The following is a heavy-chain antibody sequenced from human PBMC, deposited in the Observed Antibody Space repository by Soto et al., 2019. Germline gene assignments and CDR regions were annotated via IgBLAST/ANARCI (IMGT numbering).Heavy chain of an antibody. Sequence: QVQLVQSGAEVKKPGSSVKVSCKASGGTFSSYAISWVRQAPGQGLEWMGGIIPIFGTANYAQKFQGRVTITADESTSTAYMELGSLRSEDTAVYYCASLTYCGGDCYPYLFDYWGQGTLVTVSS. CDR3: ASLTYCGGDCYPYLFDY. CDR2: IIPIFGTA. D-gene: IGHD2-21*02. V-gene: IGHV1-69*01. J-gene: IGHJ4*02. CDR1: GGTFSSYA.